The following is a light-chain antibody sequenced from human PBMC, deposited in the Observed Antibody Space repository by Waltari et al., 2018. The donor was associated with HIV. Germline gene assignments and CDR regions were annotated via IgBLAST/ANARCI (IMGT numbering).Light chain of an antibody. J-gene: IGLJ3*02. V-gene: IGLV2-14*01. CDR1: SSDIGGYKY. Sequence: HSALTQPASVSGSPGQSITISCTGTSSDIGGYKYVSWYPQQPGKAPKLRISEVSNPPSGVSNRVSGSKSGNTASLTISGLQAEDEADYYCSSYTTSSTWVFGGGTKLTVL. CDR3: SSYTTSSTWV. CDR2: EVS.